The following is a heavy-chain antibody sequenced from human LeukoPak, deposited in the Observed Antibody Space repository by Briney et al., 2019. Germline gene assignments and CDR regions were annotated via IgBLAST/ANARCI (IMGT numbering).Heavy chain of an antibody. V-gene: IGHV1-2*06. J-gene: IGHJ3*02. D-gene: IGHD1-20*01. CDR2: INPNSGGT. CDR1: GYIFTDYY. Sequence: ASVKVSCKASGYIFTDYYMHWVRQAPGQELGWMGRINPNSGGTNYAQKFQGSVTMTRDTSSNTAYMELSRLRSDDTAVYYCARDGISGTTVFDIWGQGTMVTVSS. CDR3: ARDGISGTTVFDI.